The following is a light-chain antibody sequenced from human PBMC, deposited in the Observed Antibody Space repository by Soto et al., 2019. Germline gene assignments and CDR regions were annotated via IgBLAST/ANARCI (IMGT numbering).Light chain of an antibody. Sequence: EMLLTQSPSPLSLFPGAGLTLSCMARESVTVNSLAWYQQKPGQAPRLLIDAASARAAAVPDRFTGSGSGTAVALTISRLEHEDFADYYCREYGDSQFTSGTGTKVDIK. CDR3: REYGDSQFT. CDR2: AAS. CDR1: ESVTVNS. V-gene: IGKV3-20*01. J-gene: IGKJ3*01.